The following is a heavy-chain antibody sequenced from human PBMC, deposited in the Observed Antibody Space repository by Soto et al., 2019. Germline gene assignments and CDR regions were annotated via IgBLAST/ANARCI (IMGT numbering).Heavy chain of an antibody. J-gene: IGHJ4*02. CDR3: ARDSDYYKADY. D-gene: IGHD2-21*02. CDR2: IMKDGGEK. V-gene: IGHV3-7*01. Sequence: EVQLVESGGGLVQPGGSLRLSCAASGFTFNGYWMGWVRQAPGKGLEWVASIMKDGGEKKYVDSVKGRFTISRDNAKNPVSLQMNSLRADDTAIYYCARDSDYYKADYWGQGTLVTVSS. CDR1: GFTFNGYW.